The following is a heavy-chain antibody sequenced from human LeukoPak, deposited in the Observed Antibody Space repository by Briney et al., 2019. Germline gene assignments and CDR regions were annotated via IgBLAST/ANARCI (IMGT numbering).Heavy chain of an antibody. CDR3: ARFRARGPPL. V-gene: IGHV4-59*08. CDR2: IYYSGST. CDR1: GGSISSYY. Sequence: PSETLCLTCTVSGGSISSYYWSWIRQPPGKGLEWIGYIYYSGSTNYNPSLKSRVTISVDTSKNQFSLKLSSVTAADTAVYYCARFRARGPPLWSQGTLVTVSS. J-gene: IGHJ4*02.